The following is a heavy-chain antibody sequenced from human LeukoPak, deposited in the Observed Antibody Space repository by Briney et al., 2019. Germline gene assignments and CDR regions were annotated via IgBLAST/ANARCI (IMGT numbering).Heavy chain of an antibody. CDR1: GFTFSSLA. V-gene: IGHV3-48*02. CDR3: VRETMYAFDM. D-gene: IGHD1-1*01. J-gene: IGHJ3*02. CDR2: ISSSSSVL. Sequence: GGSLRLSCTASGFTFSSLAMTWVRQAPGKGLEWVSYISSSSSVLHYADSVKGRFTISRDNAKKSLYLQMNSLRDEDTAVYYCVRETMYAFDMWGQGTIVTVSS.